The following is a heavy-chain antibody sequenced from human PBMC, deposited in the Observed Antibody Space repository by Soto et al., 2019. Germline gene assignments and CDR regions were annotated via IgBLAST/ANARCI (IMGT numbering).Heavy chain of an antibody. CDR3: ARGEGDGYDFDY. J-gene: IGHJ4*02. D-gene: IGHD5-12*01. CDR2: IIPIFGTA. CDR1: GGTFSSYA. V-gene: IGHV1-69*13. Sequence: ASVKVSCKASGGTFSSYAISWVRQAPGQGLEWMGGIIPIFGTANYAQKFQGGVTITADESTSTAYMELSSLRSEDTAVYYCARGEGDGYDFDYWGQGTLVTVSS.